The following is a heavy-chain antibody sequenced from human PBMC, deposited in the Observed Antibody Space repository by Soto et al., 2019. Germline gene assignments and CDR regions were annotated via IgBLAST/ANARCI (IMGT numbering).Heavy chain of an antibody. V-gene: IGHV1-3*01. D-gene: IGHD5-18*01. CDR3: AWDTTMGYYYYYGMDV. CDR2: INAGNGNT. Sequence: VASVKVSCKASGYTFTSYAMHWVRQAPGQRLEWMGWINAGNGNTKYSQKFQGRVTITRDTSASTAYMKLSSLRSEDTAVYYCAWDTTMGYYYYYGMDVWGQGTTVTVSS. CDR1: GYTFTSYA. J-gene: IGHJ6*02.